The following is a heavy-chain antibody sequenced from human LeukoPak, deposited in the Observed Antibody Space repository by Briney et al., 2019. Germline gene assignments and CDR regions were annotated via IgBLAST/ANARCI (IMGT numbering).Heavy chain of an antibody. Sequence: LRLSCVASGFTFSDYYMSWIRQAPGKGLEWIGEINHSGSTNYNPSLKSRVTISVDTSKNQFSLKLSSVTAADTAVYYCARGQYSSSWEFDYWGQGTLVTVSS. D-gene: IGHD6-13*01. CDR1: GFTFSDYY. CDR2: INHSGST. V-gene: IGHV4-34*01. CDR3: ARGQYSSSWEFDY. J-gene: IGHJ4*02.